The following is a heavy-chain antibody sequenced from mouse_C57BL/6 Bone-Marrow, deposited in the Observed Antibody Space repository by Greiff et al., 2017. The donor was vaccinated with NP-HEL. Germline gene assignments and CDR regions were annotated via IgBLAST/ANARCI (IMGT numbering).Heavy chain of an antibody. D-gene: IGHD1-1*01. CDR2: ISYSGST. Sequence: EVQVVESGPGMVKPSQSLSLTCTVTGYSITSGYDWHWIRHFPGNKLEWMGYISYSGSTNYNPSLKSRISITHDTSKNHFFLKLNAVTTEDTATYYCAREYYYGSSSPWFAYWGQGTLVTVSA. CDR3: AREYYYGSSSPWFAY. J-gene: IGHJ3*01. CDR1: GYSITSGYD. V-gene: IGHV3-1*01.